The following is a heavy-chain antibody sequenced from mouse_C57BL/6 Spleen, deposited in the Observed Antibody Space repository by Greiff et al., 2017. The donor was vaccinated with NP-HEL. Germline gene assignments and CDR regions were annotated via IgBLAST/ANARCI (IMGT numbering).Heavy chain of an antibody. J-gene: IGHJ1*03. V-gene: IGHV5-12*01. Sequence: EVQLVESGGGLVQPGGSLKLSCAASGFTFSDYYMYWVRQTPEKRLEWVAYISNGGGSTYYPDTVKGRFTISRDNAKNTLYLQMSRLKSEDTAMYYCARDYYGSSPYWYFDVWGTGTTVTVSS. CDR1: GFTFSDYY. CDR2: ISNGGGST. D-gene: IGHD1-1*01. CDR3: ARDYYGSSPYWYFDV.